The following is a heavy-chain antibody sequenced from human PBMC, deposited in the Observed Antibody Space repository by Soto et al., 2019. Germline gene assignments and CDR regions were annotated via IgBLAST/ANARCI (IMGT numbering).Heavy chain of an antibody. Sequence: PGGSLRLSWAASGFSFSISPMHWVRQAPGKGPEWVALISYDGTNKFYADSVKGRFTISRDNSKSTLYLHVDSLRPEDAAVYYCARDPKTTGGTPSAFNYFESLGQGPRV. CDR3: ARDPKTTGGTPSAFNYFES. CDR1: GFSFSISP. D-gene: IGHD2-8*02. CDR2: ISYDGTNK. J-gene: IGHJ4*02. V-gene: IGHV3-30-3*01.